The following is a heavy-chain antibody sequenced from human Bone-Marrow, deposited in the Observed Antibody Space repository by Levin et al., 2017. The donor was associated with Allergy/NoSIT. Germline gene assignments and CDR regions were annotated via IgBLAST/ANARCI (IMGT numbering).Heavy chain of an antibody. CDR1: GVSIHNSF. CDR3: ARAGDWESSVWYGTKDYAMEF. Sequence: SPTLSLPCNVSGVSIHNSFWSWIRPPPGKGLEWIGYIYSTASSSYNPSLKNRVTMSIETSKNQVSLKLRSVTAADTAVYYCARAGDWESSVWYGTKDYAMEFWGQGTTVTVSS. V-gene: IGHV4-59*01. CDR2: IYSTASS. D-gene: IGHD6-19*01. J-gene: IGHJ6*02.